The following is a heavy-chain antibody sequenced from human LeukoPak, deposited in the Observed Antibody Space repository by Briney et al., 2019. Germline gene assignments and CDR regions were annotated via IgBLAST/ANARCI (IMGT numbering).Heavy chain of an antibody. J-gene: IGHJ4*02. CDR1: GFTFSSYA. D-gene: IGHD5-24*01. CDR2: ISSNGDST. CDR3: VKDRWIDY. Sequence: GVSLRLSYSVSGFTFSSYAMHWVRQAPGKGLQYVSSISSNGDSTYYAASVKGRFTISRDNSKSTLYLQMSSLRAEDTAVYYCVKDRWIDYWGQGALVTVSS. V-gene: IGHV3-64D*06.